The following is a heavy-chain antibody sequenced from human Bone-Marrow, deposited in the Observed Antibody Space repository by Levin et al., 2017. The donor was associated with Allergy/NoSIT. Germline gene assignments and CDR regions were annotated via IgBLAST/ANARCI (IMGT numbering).Heavy chain of an antibody. D-gene: IGHD3-22*01. J-gene: IGHJ4*02. V-gene: IGHV3-30*18. Sequence: GESLKISCAASGFTFSSYGMHWVRQAPGKGLEWVAVISYDGSNKYYADSVKGRFTISRDNSKNTLYLQMNSLRAEDTAVYYCAKDRRDVSRHYDSSGYYGLDYWGQGTLVTVSS. CDR1: GFTFSSYG. CDR3: AKDRRDVSRHYDSSGYYGLDY. CDR2: ISYDGSNK.